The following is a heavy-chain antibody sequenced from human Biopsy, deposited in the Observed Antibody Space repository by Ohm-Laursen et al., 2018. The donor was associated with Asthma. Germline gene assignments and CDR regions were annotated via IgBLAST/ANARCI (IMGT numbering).Heavy chain of an antibody. Sequence: SLRLSCSASGFAFSSYAMHWVRQAPGRGLEWVAVLSYNGNNKYYADSVRGRFTISRDNSENTLYLQMNSLRVEDTAVYYCARGDWYGSASNGYWGQGTLVTASA. CDR2: LSYNGNNK. CDR3: ARGDWYGSASNGY. J-gene: IGHJ4*02. D-gene: IGHD6-6*01. V-gene: IGHV3-30*04. CDR1: GFAFSSYA.